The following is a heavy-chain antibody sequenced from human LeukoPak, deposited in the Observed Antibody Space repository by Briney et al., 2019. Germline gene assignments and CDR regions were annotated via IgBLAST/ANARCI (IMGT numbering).Heavy chain of an antibody. J-gene: IGHJ4*02. D-gene: IGHD3-22*01. CDR3: AGQYYYDSSGYYGDY. CDR2: IKQDGSEK. Sequence: GGSLRVSCAASGFTISGYWMSWVRQAPGKGLGWVASIKQDGSEKYYVDSVKGRFTVSRDNAENSLYLQMNSLRAEDTAVYYCAGQYYYDSSGYYGDYWGQGTVVTVSS. V-gene: IGHV3-7*01. CDR1: GFTISGYW.